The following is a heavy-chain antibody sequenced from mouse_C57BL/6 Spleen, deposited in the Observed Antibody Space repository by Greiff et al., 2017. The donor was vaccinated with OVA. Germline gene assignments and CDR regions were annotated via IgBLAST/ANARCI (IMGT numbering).Heavy chain of an antibody. J-gene: IGHJ2*01. CDR3: AREWDNY. CDR2: INPYNGGT. V-gene: IGHV1-19*01. CDR1: GYTFTDSY. Sequence: VQLQQSGPVLVKPGASVQMSCKASGYTFTDSYMNWVKQSHGKSLEWIGVINPYNGGTSYNQKLKGKATLTVDKSSSTAYMELNSLTSEDSAVYYCAREWDNYWGKGTTLTVSS. D-gene: IGHD3-3*01.